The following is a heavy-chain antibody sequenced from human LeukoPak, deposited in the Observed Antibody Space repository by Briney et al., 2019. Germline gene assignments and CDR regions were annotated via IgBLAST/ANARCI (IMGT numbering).Heavy chain of an antibody. Sequence: GGSLRLSCAASGFTVSSNYMSWVRQAPGKGLEWVSVIYSGGSTYYADSVKGRFTISRDNSKNTLYLQMNSLRAEDTAVYYCALRYFDWLLYAFDIWGQGTMVTVSS. CDR2: IYSGGST. V-gene: IGHV3-53*01. D-gene: IGHD3-9*01. J-gene: IGHJ3*02. CDR1: GFTVSSNY. CDR3: ALRYFDWLLYAFDI.